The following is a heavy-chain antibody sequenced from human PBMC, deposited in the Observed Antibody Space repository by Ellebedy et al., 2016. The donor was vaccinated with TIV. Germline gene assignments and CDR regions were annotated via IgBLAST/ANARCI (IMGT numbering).Heavy chain of an antibody. J-gene: IGHJ4*02. CDR3: TRRLDD. V-gene: IGHV3-7*01. Sequence: PGGSLRLSCAGSGFTFSSYWMSWVRQAPGKGLEWVANIKQDGSEKYYVDSVKGRFTISRDNAKNSLYLQMNSLRGEDTGVYYCTRRLDDWGQGTLVTVSS. CDR2: IKQDGSEK. CDR1: GFTFSSYW.